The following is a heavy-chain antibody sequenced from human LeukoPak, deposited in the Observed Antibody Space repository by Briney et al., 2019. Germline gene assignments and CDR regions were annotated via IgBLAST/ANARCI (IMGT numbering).Heavy chain of an antibody. CDR2: INWNSDSI. CDR3: AREGYFASGKYFDY. CDR1: GFTFDDYA. Sequence: GGSLRLSCAVSGFTFDDYAMHWVRQVPGKGLEWVSGINWNSDSIGYADSLKGRFTISRDNAKNSLYLQMNSLKAEDTAVYYCAREGYFASGKYFDYWGQGTLVTVSS. J-gene: IGHJ4*02. D-gene: IGHD3-10*01. V-gene: IGHV3-9*01.